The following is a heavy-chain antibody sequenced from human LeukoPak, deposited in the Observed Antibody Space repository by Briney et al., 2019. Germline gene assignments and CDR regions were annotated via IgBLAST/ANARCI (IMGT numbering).Heavy chain of an antibody. J-gene: IGHJ4*02. CDR3: ARGGDYDFWSGYYLIDY. CDR2: INPSGGST. D-gene: IGHD3-3*01. Sequence: ASVKVSCKASGYTFTSYYMHWVRQAPGQGLEWMGIINPSGGSTSYAQKFQGRVTMTRDMSTSTVYMELSSLRSDDTAVYYCARGGDYDFWSGYYLIDYWGQGTLVTVSS. CDR1: GYTFTSYY. V-gene: IGHV1-46*01.